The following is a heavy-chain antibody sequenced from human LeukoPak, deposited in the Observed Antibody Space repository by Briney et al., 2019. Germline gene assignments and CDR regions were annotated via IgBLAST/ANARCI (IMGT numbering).Heavy chain of an antibody. CDR2: ISYDGSNK. V-gene: IGHV3-30*18. D-gene: IGHD3-9*01. CDR3: AKDRANAYYDILTPARSIDV. Sequence: PGGSLRLSCAASGFTFSSHGMHWVRQAPGKGLEWVAAISYDGSNKYYADSVKGRFTMSRDNSKNTLFLQMNSLRDEDTAVYYCAKDRANAYYDILTPARSIDVCGKGTTVTVSS. CDR1: GFTFSSHG. J-gene: IGHJ6*04.